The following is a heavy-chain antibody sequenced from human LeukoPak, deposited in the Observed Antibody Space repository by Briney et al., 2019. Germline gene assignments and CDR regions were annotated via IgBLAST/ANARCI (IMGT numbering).Heavy chain of an antibody. J-gene: IGHJ4*02. D-gene: IGHD1-26*01. Sequence: ASVKVSCKASGYTFTGYYMHWVRQAPGQGLEWMGWTNPNSGGTNYAQKFQGRVTMTRDTSISTAYMELSRLRSDDTAVYYCARSGSRGTRVHFDYWGQGTLVTVSS. CDR2: TNPNSGGT. CDR1: GYTFTGYY. V-gene: IGHV1-2*02. CDR3: ARSGSRGTRVHFDY.